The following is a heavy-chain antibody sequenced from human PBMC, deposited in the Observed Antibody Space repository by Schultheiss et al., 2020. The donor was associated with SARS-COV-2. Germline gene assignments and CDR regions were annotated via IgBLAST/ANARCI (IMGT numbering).Heavy chain of an antibody. J-gene: IGHJ3*02. V-gene: IGHV3-30*03. Sequence: GESLKISCAASGFTFSSYGMHWVRQAPGKGLEWVAVISYDGSNKYYADSVKGRFTISRDNAKNTLYLQMSSLRAEDTAVYYCVRAKSGAYSNDAFDIWGQGTMVTVSS. CDR2: ISYDGSNK. CDR3: VRAKSGAYSNDAFDI. CDR1: GFTFSSYG. D-gene: IGHD3-10*01.